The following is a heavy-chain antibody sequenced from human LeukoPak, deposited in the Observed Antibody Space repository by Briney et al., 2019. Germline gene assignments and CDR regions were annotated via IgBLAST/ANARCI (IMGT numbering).Heavy chain of an antibody. CDR2: IYSGGST. D-gene: IGHD1-26*01. V-gene: IGHV3-66*02. CDR3: ARVAELTYYFDY. CDR1: GFTVSSNY. J-gene: IGHJ4*02. Sequence: GGSLRLSCAASGFTVSSNYMSWVRQAPGKGLEWVSVIYSGGSTYYADSVKGRFTISRDNSKNTLYLQMNSLRAEDTAVYYCARVAELTYYFDYWGQGTLVTVSS.